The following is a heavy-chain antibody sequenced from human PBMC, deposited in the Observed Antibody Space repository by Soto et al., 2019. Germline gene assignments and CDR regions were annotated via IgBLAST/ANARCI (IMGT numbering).Heavy chain of an antibody. CDR3: AKGRSSSWYPTANWFDP. V-gene: IGHV3-23*01. CDR1: QFTFSTYA. D-gene: IGHD6-13*01. J-gene: IGHJ5*02. CDR2: ISGSGVST. Sequence: EVQLLEAGGGLVQPGGSLRLSCGASQFTFSTYAMSWVRQAPGKGLDWVSAISGSGVSTYYADSVKGRFTISRDNSKNTRYLQMNSRRAEDTAVYDCAKGRSSSWYPTANWFDPWGQGTLVTVSS.